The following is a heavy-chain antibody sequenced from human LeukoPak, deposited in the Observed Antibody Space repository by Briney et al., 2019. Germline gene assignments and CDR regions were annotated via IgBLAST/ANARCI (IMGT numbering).Heavy chain of an antibody. CDR2: IIPIFGTA. Sequence: SVKVSCKASGGTFSSYAISWVRQAPGQGLEWMGGIIPIFGTANYAQKFQGRVTITADKSTSTAYMELSSLRSEDAAVYYWARGNGYCSGGSCYPAKYYYYYYGMDVWGKGTTVTVSS. D-gene: IGHD2-15*01. V-gene: IGHV1-69*06. CDR1: GGTFSSYA. J-gene: IGHJ6*04. CDR3: ARGNGYCSGGSCYPAKYYYYYYGMDV.